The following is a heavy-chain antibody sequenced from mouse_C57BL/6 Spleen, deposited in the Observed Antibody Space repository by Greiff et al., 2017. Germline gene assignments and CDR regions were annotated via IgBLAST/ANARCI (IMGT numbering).Heavy chain of an antibody. CDR2: IYPRSGNT. J-gene: IGHJ4*01. Sequence: QVHVKQSGAELARPGASVKLSCKASGYTFTSYGISWVKQRTGQGLEWIGEIYPRSGNTYYNEKFKGKATLTADKSSSTAYMELRSLTSEDSAVYFCARGGYGKGDYWGQGTSVTVSS. CDR3: ARGGYGKGDY. D-gene: IGHD2-10*02. CDR1: GYTFTSYG. V-gene: IGHV1-81*01.